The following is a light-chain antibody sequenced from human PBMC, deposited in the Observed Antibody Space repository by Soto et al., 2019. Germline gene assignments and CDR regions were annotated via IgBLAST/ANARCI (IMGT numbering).Light chain of an antibody. V-gene: IGLV2-14*03. CDR1: SSDVGAFNY. CDR2: DVS. Sequence: QSALTQPASVSGSPGQAITISCSGTSSDVGAFNYVSWYQQHPGKAPKLMIYDVSNRPSGVSNRFSGSKSGNTASLTISGLRAEDEADYYCNSYTTSTTLVVFGGGTQLTVL. CDR3: NSYTTSTTLVV. J-gene: IGLJ3*02.